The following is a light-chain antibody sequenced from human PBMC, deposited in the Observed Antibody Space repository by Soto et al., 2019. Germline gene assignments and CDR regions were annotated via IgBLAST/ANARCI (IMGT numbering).Light chain of an antibody. J-gene: IGKJ1*01. V-gene: IGKV1-39*01. CDR2: AAS. CDR3: QQSDSTPPWT. CDR1: QSISSY. Sequence: DIQMTQSPSSLSASVGDRVTITCRASQSISSYLNWYQQKPGKATKLLIYAASSLQSGVPSRFSGSGSGTDFTLTISSLQPEDFATYYCQQSDSTPPWTFGQGTKVEIK.